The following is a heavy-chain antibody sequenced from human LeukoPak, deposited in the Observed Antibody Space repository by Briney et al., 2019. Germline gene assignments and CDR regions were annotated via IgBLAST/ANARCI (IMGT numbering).Heavy chain of an antibody. CDR1: GYTFTGYH. J-gene: IGHJ4*02. V-gene: IGHV1-2*02. Sequence: GAAVKVSCKASGYTFTGYHIHWVRQAPGQGLEWMGWINPNSGGTNYAQKFRGRVTMTSDTSISTVHMELSSLRSDDTAVYYCARDENRFAASLDSWGLGTQVTVSS. D-gene: IGHD1-14*01. CDR3: ARDENRFAASLDS. CDR2: INPNSGGT.